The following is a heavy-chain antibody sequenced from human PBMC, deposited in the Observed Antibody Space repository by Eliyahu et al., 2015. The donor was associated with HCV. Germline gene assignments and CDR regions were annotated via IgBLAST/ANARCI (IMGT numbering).Heavy chain of an antibody. CDR3: ARLGGYYNWFDP. Sequence: QLQLQESGPGLVKPSETLSLTCTVSGGSISSSSYYWGWIRQPPGKGLEWIGRGYYSGSTYYNPSLKSRVTISVDTSKNQFSLKLSSVTAADTAVYYCARLGGYYNWFDPWGQGTLVTVSS. V-gene: IGHV4-39*01. D-gene: IGHD3-10*01. CDR1: GGSISSSSYY. J-gene: IGHJ5*02. CDR2: GYYSGST.